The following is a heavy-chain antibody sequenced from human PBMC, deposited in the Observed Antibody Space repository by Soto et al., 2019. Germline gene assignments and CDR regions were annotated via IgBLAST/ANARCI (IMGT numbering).Heavy chain of an antibody. D-gene: IGHD1-1*01. CDR3: ASPTKPLYYYYGMDV. CDR2: TIPIFGTA. J-gene: IGHJ6*02. Sequence: QVQLVQSGAEVKKPGSSVKVSCKASGGTFSSYDISWVRQAPGQGLEWMGGTIPIFGTANYAQKFQGRVTITADESTSTAYMELSSLRSEDTAVYYCASPTKPLYYYYGMDVWGQGTTVTVSS. V-gene: IGHV1-69*12. CDR1: GGTFSSYD.